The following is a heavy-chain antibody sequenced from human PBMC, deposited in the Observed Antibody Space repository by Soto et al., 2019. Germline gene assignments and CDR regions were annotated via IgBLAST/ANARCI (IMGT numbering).Heavy chain of an antibody. J-gene: IGHJ3*02. D-gene: IGHD1-7*01. CDR3: ARGRNYAAFDI. CDR2: IGPASDT. V-gene: IGHV3-13*01. CDR1: GFIFSDYD. Sequence: EVQLVESGGALVQPGGSLRLSCVTSGFIFSDYDMHWVRQATGKGLEWVSGIGPASDTYYPGSVRGRFTVARENAKDSLYLERNSLSAGDTAVYYCARGRNYAAFDIWGQGTMVTVSS.